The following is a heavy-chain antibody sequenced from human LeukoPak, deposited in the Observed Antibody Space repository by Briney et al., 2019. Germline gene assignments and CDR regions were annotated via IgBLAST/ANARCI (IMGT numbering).Heavy chain of an antibody. Sequence: SETLSLTCAVYGVSFSGYYWSWLRQPPGKGLEWIGEINHSGSTNYNPSLKSRVTISVDTSKNQFSLKLSSVTAADTAVYYCARASGYYYRSFDYWGQGTLVTVSS. D-gene: IGHD3-22*01. J-gene: IGHJ4*02. CDR2: INHSGST. V-gene: IGHV4-34*01. CDR3: ARASGYYYRSFDY. CDR1: GVSFSGYY.